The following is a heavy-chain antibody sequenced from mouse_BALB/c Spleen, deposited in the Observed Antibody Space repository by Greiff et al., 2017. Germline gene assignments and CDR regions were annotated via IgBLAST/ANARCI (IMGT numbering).Heavy chain of an antibody. V-gene: IGHV3-8*02. J-gene: IGHJ4*01. Sequence: DVQLLESGPSLVKPSQTLSLTCSVTGDSFTSGYLSWIRKFPGNKLEYMGSISYSGSTYYNPSLKSRITITRDTTKNQYYLQLNSVTTEDTATYYLTRDGVYAMDYWGQGTSVTVSS. CDR2: ISYSGST. CDR3: TRDGVYAMDY. CDR1: GDSFTSGY.